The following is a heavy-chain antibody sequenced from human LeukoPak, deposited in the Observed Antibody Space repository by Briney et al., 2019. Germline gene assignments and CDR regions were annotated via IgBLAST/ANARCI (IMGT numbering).Heavy chain of an antibody. CDR3: VRSGDGYKYNY. D-gene: IGHD5-24*01. CDR1: GYTFTGYY. Sequence: ASVKVSCKASGYTFTGYYLHWVRQAPGQGLEWMGWINPNTGDTNYSQKFQGRVTMTRDTSIGTAYMELSRLRYDDTAVYYCVRSGDGYKYNYWGQGTLVTVSS. V-gene: IGHV1-2*02. CDR2: INPNTGDT. J-gene: IGHJ4*02.